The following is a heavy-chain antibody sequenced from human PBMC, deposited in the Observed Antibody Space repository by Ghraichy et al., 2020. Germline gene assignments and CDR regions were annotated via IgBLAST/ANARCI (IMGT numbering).Heavy chain of an antibody. Sequence: SETLSLTCAVSGGSISSGGYSWSWIRQPPGKGLEWIRYIYHSGSTYYNPSLKSRVTISVDRSKNQFSLKLSSVTAADTAVYYCARFIVGASTVDPRGYYFDYWGQGTLVTVSS. J-gene: IGHJ4*02. CDR2: IYHSGST. V-gene: IGHV4-30-2*01. CDR3: ARFIVGASTVDPRGYYFDY. D-gene: IGHD1-26*01. CDR1: GGSISSGGYS.